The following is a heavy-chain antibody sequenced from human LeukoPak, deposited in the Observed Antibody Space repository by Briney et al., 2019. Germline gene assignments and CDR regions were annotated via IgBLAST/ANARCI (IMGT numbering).Heavy chain of an antibody. CDR1: GFTFSSYG. D-gene: IGHD2-2*01. CDR3: AKAGIDCSSTSCSYYFDY. V-gene: IGHV3-33*06. CDR2: IWYDGSNK. Sequence: GGSLRLSCAASGFTFSSYGMHWVRQAPGKGLEWVAVIWYDGSNKYYADSVKGRFTISRDNSKNTLYLQMNGLRAEDTAVYYCAKAGIDCSSTSCSYYFDYWGQGTLVTVSS. J-gene: IGHJ4*02.